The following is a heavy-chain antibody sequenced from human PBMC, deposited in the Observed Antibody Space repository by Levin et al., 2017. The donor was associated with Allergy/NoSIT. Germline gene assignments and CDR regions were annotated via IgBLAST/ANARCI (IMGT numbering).Heavy chain of an antibody. CDR2: ISSYNGNT. Sequence: PVASVKVSCKASGYTFTSYDISWVRQAPGQGLEWMGWISSYNGNTNYARNLQGRVTVTTDTSTSTACMELRSLRSDDTAVYYCARGGAVAGYDYWGQGTLVTVSS. CDR1: GYTFTSYD. V-gene: IGHV1-18*01. D-gene: IGHD6-13*01. CDR3: ARGGAVAGYDY. J-gene: IGHJ4*02.